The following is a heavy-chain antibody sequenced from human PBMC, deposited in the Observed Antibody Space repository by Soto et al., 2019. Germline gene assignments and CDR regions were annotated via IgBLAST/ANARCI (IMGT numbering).Heavy chain of an antibody. CDR1: GFTFSSYG. V-gene: IGHV3-33*01. J-gene: IGHJ6*02. CDR3: ATRYGMDV. CDR2: IWYDGSNK. Sequence: QVQLVESGGGVVQPGRSLRLSCAASGFTFSSYGMHWVRQAPGKGLECVAVIWYDGSNKYYADSVKGRFTISRDNSKNTLCLKMNGLRAEDPAVYYCATRYGMDVWGQGTTVTVSS.